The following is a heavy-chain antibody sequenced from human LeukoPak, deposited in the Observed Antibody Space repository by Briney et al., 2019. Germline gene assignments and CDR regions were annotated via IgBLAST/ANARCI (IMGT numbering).Heavy chain of an antibody. J-gene: IGHJ4*02. Sequence: GASVKVSCKASGYTFTNYYIHWVRQAPGQGLEWVGLINPSGGSTSYAQKFQGRVTMTRDTSTSTVYMELSSLRSEDTAVYYCARDAVPLRYDSSGAKLGYWGQGTLVTVSS. CDR2: INPSGGST. V-gene: IGHV1-46*01. CDR1: GYTFTNYY. CDR3: ARDAVPLRYDSSGAKLGY. D-gene: IGHD3-22*01.